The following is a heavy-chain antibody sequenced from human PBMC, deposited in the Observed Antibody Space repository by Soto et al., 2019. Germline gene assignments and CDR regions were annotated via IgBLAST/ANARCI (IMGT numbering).Heavy chain of an antibody. CDR1: GYTFTGYY. CDR2: INPNSGGT. D-gene: IGHD3-10*01. CDR3: ARERLGMERDYYYYYGMDV. V-gene: IGHV1-2*04. J-gene: IGHJ6*02. Sequence: ASVKVSCKASGYTFTGYYMHWVRQAPGQGLEWMGWINPNSGGTNYAQKFQGWVTMTRDTSISTAYMELSRLRSDDTAVYYCARERLGMERDYYYYYGMDVWGQGTTVTVSS.